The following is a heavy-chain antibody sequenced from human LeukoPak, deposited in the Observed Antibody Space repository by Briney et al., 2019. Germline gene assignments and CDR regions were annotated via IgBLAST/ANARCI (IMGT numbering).Heavy chain of an antibody. CDR1: GFTFSSYA. CDR2: ISGSGGST. CDR3: ARGNYYDSSGYPFDY. V-gene: IGHV3-23*01. D-gene: IGHD3-22*01. J-gene: IGHJ4*02. Sequence: PGGSLRLSCAASGFTFSSYAMSWVRQAPGKGLEWVSAISGSGGSTYYADSVKGRFTISRDNSKNTLYLQMNSLRAEDTAVYYCARGNYYDSSGYPFDYWAQGTLVTVSS.